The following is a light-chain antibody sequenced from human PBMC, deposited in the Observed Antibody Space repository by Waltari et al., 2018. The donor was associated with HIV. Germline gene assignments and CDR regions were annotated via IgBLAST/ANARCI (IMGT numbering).Light chain of an antibody. CDR3: QQYGSSPYT. CDR2: GAS. V-gene: IGKV3-20*01. J-gene: IGKJ2*01. CDR1: QTVSTTY. Sequence: DIVLTLSPGTLSLSPGERATLSCTASQTVSTTYLAWYQQKPGQAPKLLIYGASSRATGIPDRFSGSGSGTDFALTIRRLEPEDFALYYCQQYGSSPYTFGQGTKLEIK.